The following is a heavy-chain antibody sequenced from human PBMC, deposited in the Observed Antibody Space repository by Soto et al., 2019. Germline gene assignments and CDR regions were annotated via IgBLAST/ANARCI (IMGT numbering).Heavy chain of an antibody. D-gene: IGHD3-9*01. V-gene: IGHV3-15*01. CDR2: IKSRTDGGTT. Sequence: PGGSLRLSCAASGFTFSNAWMSWVRQAPGKGLEWVGRIKSRTDGGTTDYAAPVKGRFTISRDDSKNTLYLQMNSLKTEDTAVYYCTTGLILTGYYPIDYWGQGPLVTVS. J-gene: IGHJ4*02. CDR1: GFTFSNAW. CDR3: TTGLILTGYYPIDY.